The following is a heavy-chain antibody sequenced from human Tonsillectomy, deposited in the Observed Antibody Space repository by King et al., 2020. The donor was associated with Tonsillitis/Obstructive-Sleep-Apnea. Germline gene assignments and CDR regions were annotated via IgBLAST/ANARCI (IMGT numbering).Heavy chain of an antibody. CDR3: AKENRWELLNYFDY. Sequence: VQLVESGGGLVQPGRSLRLSCAASGFTFDDYAMHWVRQAPGKGLEWVSGISWNSGSIGYADSVKGRFTISRDNAKNSLYLQMNSLRAEDTALYYCAKENRWELLNYFDYWGQGTLVTVSS. J-gene: IGHJ4*02. CDR1: GFTFDDYA. CDR2: ISWNSGSI. V-gene: IGHV3-9*01. D-gene: IGHD1-26*01.